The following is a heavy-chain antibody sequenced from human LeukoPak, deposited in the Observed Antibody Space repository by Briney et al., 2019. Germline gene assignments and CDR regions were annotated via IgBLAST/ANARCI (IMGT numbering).Heavy chain of an antibody. V-gene: IGHV3-11*01. CDR3: TVAAAGLDY. J-gene: IGHJ4*02. CDR1: GFTFSDYY. CDR2: ISSSGSTI. Sequence: SGGSLRLSCAASGFTFSDYYMSWIRQAPGKGLEWVSYISSSGSTIYYADSVKGRFTISRDNAKNSLYLQMNSLKTEDTAVYYCTVAAAGLDYWGQGTLVTVSS. D-gene: IGHD6-13*01.